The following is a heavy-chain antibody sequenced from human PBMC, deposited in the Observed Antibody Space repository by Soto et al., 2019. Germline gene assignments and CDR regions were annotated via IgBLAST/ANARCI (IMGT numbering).Heavy chain of an antibody. CDR1: GVSISNYY. D-gene: IGHD6-6*01. J-gene: IGHJ4*02. Sequence: KTWETLSLTCTVSGVSISNYYWSWIRQPAGKGLEWIGRLSTSGNTNYNPSLKSRVTMSLDTSKNQFSLMLNSVTAADTAVYYCRRDFDFWGQGTLVTVSS. V-gene: IGHV4-4*07. CDR3: RRDFDF. CDR2: LSTSGNT.